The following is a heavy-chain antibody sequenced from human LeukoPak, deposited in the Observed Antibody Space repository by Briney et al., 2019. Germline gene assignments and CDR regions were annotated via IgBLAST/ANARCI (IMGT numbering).Heavy chain of an antibody. CDR3: ARDEAGATGSFDY. J-gene: IGHJ4*02. CDR1: GXTFSNYE. D-gene: IGHD1-26*01. CDR2: IGTGGRSI. Sequence: PGGSLRLSCATSGXTFSNYEMNWVRQAPGKGLDWPSYIGTGGRSIYYADSVKGRFTISRDDVKNSLDLQMDSLTAEDTAVYYCARDEAGATGSFDYWGQGAQVTVSS. V-gene: IGHV3-48*03.